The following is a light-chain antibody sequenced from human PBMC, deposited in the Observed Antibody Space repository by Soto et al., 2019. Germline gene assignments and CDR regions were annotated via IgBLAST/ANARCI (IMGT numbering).Light chain of an antibody. V-gene: IGKV1-12*01. Sequence: DIQMTQSPSSVSASVGDRDTITCRASQGISKWLAWYQQRPGRAPKLLISTASTLRSGVPSRFSGSGSGTDFTLTITSLQPEDSANYYCQQASSFPHTFGQGTNVEI. CDR3: QQASSFPHT. CDR1: QGISKW. J-gene: IGKJ2*01. CDR2: TAS.